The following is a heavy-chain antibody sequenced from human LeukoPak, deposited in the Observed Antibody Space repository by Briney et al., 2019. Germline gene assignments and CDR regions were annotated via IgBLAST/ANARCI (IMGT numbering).Heavy chain of an antibody. CDR1: GFTVSSNY. V-gene: IGHV3-66*01. CDR3: ARVGWFYGSSGYYSDY. D-gene: IGHD3-22*01. Sequence: GGSLRLSCAASGFTVSSNYMSWVRQAPGKGLEWVSVIYSGGSTYYADSVEGRFTISRDNSKNTLNLQINSLRAEDTAVYYCARVGWFYGSSGYYSDYWFQVTLVIGAS. CDR2: IYSGGST. J-gene: IGHJ4*02.